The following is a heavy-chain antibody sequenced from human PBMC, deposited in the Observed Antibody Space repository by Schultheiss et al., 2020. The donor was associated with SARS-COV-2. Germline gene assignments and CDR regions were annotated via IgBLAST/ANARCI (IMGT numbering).Heavy chain of an antibody. D-gene: IGHD6-19*01. CDR3: ATFNEQWLGHYYYYYMDV. J-gene: IGHJ6*03. V-gene: IGHV3-11*04. CDR1: GFSFSDYY. Sequence: GGSLRLSCAASGFSFSDYYMSWIRQAPGKGLEWVSYISSSGSTKYYADSVKGRFTISRDNAKNSLYLQMNSLRAEDTAVYYCATFNEQWLGHYYYYYMDVWGKGTTVTVSS. CDR2: ISSSGSTK.